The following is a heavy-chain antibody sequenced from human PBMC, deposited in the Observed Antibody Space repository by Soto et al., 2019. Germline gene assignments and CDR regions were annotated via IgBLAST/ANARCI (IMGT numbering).Heavy chain of an antibody. J-gene: IGHJ6*02. CDR2: IYYSGST. Sequence: PSETLSLTCTVSGGSISSGGYYWSWIRQHPGKGLEWIGYIYYSGSTYYNPSLKSRVTISVDTSKNQFSLKLSSVTAADTAVYYCARDLYNWNSSGMDVWGQGTTVTAP. V-gene: IGHV4-31*03. CDR3: ARDLYNWNSSGMDV. CDR1: GGSISSGGYY. D-gene: IGHD1-20*01.